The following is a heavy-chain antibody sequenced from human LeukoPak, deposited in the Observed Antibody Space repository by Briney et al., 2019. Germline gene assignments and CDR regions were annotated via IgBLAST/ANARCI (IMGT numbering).Heavy chain of an antibody. J-gene: IGHJ3*02. Sequence: SETLSLTCTVSGGSISSYYWSWIRQPPGKGLEWIGYIYYSGSTNYNPSLKSRVTISVDTSKNQFSLKLSSVTAADTAVYYCARARYYYDSSGSDDAFDIWGQGTMVTVSS. D-gene: IGHD3-22*01. V-gene: IGHV4-59*08. CDR1: GGSISSYY. CDR3: ARARYYYDSSGSDDAFDI. CDR2: IYYSGST.